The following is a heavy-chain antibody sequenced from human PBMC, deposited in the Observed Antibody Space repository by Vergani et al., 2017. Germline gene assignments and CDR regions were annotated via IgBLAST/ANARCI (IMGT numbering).Heavy chain of an antibody. CDR1: GGSFSGYY. Sequence: QVQLQQWGAGLLKPSETLSLTCAVYGGSFSGYYWSWIRQPPGKGLEWIGEINHSGSTNYNPSLKSRVTISVDTSKNQFSLKLSSVTAAGTAVYYCARGLTVACRGAYDFDYWGQGTLVTVSS. CDR3: ARGLTVACRGAYDFDY. D-gene: IGHD1-26*01. J-gene: IGHJ4*02. CDR2: INHSGST. V-gene: IGHV4-34*01.